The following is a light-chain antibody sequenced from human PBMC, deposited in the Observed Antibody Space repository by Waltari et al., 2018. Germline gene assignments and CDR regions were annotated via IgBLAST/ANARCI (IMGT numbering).Light chain of an antibody. J-gene: IGKJ4*01. CDR1: QSISTY. Sequence: TLSLSPGERATLSCRASQSISTYLAWYQQRPGQAPRLLIYDASNRASGIPARFSGSGSGTDFTLTISSLEPEDFAVYYCQQRSDWPLAFGGGTKVEI. V-gene: IGKV3-11*01. CDR2: DAS. CDR3: QQRSDWPLA.